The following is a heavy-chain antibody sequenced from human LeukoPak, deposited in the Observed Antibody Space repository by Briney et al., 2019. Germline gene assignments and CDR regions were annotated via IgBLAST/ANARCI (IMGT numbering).Heavy chain of an antibody. D-gene: IGHD3-16*02. CDR1: GGSIDSTNW. CDR3: ARSHDHLWGNYPDY. CDR2: IHHDGRI. J-gene: IGHJ4*02. Sequence: PSETLSLTCDVSGGSIDSTNWWNWVRQPPGKGLEWIGEIHHDGRINYNPSLKSRVTLSVDKSKNQFSLRLNSVTAADTAMYYCARSHDHLWGNYPDYWGQGTLVAVSS. V-gene: IGHV4/OR15-8*01.